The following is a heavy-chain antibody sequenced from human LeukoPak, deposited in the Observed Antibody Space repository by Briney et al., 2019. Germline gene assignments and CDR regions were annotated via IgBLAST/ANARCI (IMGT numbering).Heavy chain of an antibody. J-gene: IGHJ3*02. CDR1: GFTFDHYA. Sequence: PGGSLRLSCAASGFTFDHYAMYWVRQAPGKGLEWVAGISWNSGSIGYADSVKGRFTISRDNAKNSLYLQMNSLSAEGTALYYCAKVLSGSYYDAFDIWGQGTMVAVSS. CDR2: ISWNSGSI. V-gene: IGHV3-9*01. CDR3: AKVLSGSYYDAFDI. D-gene: IGHD1-26*01.